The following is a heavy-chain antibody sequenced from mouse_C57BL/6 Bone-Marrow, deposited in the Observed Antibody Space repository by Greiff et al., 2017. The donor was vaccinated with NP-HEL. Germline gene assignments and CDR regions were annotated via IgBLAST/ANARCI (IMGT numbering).Heavy chain of an antibody. CDR1: GFNIKDYY. Sequence: VQLQQSGAELVRPGASVKLSCTASGFNIKDYYMHWVKQRPEQGLEWIGRIDPEDGDTEYAPKFQGKATMTAATSSNTAYLQLSSLTSEDTAVYYCTTGYYDYDGTDYYAMDYWGQGTSVTVSS. J-gene: IGHJ4*01. D-gene: IGHD2-4*01. V-gene: IGHV14-1*01. CDR2: IDPEDGDT. CDR3: TTGYYDYDGTDYYAMDY.